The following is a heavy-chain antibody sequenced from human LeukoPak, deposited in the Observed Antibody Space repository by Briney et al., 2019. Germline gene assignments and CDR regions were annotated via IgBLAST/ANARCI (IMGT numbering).Heavy chain of an antibody. CDR3: AVRNWFDP. J-gene: IGHJ5*02. Sequence: GGSLRLSCAASGFTFDDYAMHWVRHAPGKGLEWVSGISWNSGSIGYADSVKGRFTISRDNAKNSLYLQMNSLRAEDTALYYCAVRNWFDPWGQGTLVTVSS. CDR2: ISWNSGSI. V-gene: IGHV3-9*01. CDR1: GFTFDDYA.